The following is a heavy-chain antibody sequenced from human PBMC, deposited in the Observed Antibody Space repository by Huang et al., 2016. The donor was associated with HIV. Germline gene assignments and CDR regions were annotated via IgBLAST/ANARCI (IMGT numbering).Heavy chain of an antibody. V-gene: IGHV4-61*09. CDR2: IFTSGST. CDR1: GVSISSGLYF. J-gene: IGHJ5*02. D-gene: IGHD6-19*01. Sequence: QVQLEESGPGLVKPSQTLSLTCTVSGVSISSGLYFWSWLRQPAGKGLEWIGHIFTSGSTNYNPSLMSRVTISVDTSKNQFSLNLTSVTAADTAVYYCARDYSGSYNPEYNWFDPWGRGTLVTVSS. CDR3: ARDYSGSYNPEYNWFDP.